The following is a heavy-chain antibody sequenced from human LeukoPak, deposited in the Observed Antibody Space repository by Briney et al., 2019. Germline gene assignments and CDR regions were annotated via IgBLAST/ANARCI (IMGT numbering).Heavy chain of an antibody. CDR3: AREPLPAKAFDI. J-gene: IGHJ3*02. CDR2: IYYSGST. CDR1: GGSISSYY. V-gene: IGHV4-59*01. Sequence: SETLSLTCTVSGGSISSYYWSWIRQPPGKGLEWIGYIYYSGSTNYNPSLKSRVTISVDTSKNQFSLKLSSVTAADTAVYYRAREPLPAKAFDIWGQGTMVTVSS.